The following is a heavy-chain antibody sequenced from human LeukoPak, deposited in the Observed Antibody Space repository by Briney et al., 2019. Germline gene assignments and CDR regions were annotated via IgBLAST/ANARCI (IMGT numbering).Heavy chain of an antibody. D-gene: IGHD3-3*01. Sequence: SVKVSCKASGFTFSSSAVQWVRQARGQRLEWIGWIVVGNGNTNYAQKLQERVTFTRDMSTSTAYMDLGSLGSEDTALYYCAAVSFWSTQNPGDNWFDPWGQGTLVTVSS. CDR1: GFTFSSSA. V-gene: IGHV1-58*01. CDR3: AAVSFWSTQNPGDNWFDP. CDR2: IVVGNGNT. J-gene: IGHJ5*02.